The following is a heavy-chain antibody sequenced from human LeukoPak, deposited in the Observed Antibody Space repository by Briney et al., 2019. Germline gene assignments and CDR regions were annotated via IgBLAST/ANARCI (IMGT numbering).Heavy chain of an antibody. D-gene: IGHD6-6*01. CDR3: AKPYRSSSSSYYFDY. CDR1: GFTFSSYG. Sequence: GGSLRLSCAASGFTFSSYGMHWVRQAPGKGLEWVAFIRYDGSNKYYADSVKGRFTISRDNSKNTLYLQMNSLRAEDTAVYYCAKPYRSSSSSYYFDYWGQGTLVTVSS. CDR2: IRYDGSNK. J-gene: IGHJ4*02. V-gene: IGHV3-30*02.